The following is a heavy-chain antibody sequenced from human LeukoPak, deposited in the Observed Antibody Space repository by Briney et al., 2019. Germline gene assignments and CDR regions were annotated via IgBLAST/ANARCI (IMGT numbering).Heavy chain of an antibody. D-gene: IGHD2-2*01. CDR2: INAGNGNT. CDR1: GYTFTSYA. CDR3: ARYCSSTSCYRFAFDI. J-gene: IGHJ3*02. V-gene: IGHV1-3*01. Sequence: ASVKVSCKASGYTFTSYAMHWVRQAPGQRLEWMGWINAGNGNTKYSQKFQGRVTITRDTSASTAYMELSSLRSEDTAVYYCARYCSSTSCYRFAFDIWGRGTMVTVSS.